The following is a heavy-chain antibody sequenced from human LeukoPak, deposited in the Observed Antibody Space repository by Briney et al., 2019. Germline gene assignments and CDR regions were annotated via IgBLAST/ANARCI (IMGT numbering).Heavy chain of an antibody. Sequence: SVKVSCKASGGTFSNYAISWVRQAPGQGLEWMGEIIPMFGTANYAQRFQGRVTITADESTSTAYMELSSLRSEDTAVYYCARGQYGSGTYPHYFDYWGQGTLVTVSS. V-gene: IGHV1-69*13. J-gene: IGHJ4*02. CDR1: GGTFSNYA. D-gene: IGHD3-10*01. CDR2: IIPMFGTA. CDR3: ARGQYGSGTYPHYFDY.